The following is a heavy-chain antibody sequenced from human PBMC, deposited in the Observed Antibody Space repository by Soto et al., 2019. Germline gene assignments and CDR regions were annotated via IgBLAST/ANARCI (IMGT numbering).Heavy chain of an antibody. D-gene: IGHD1-20*01. Sequence: GGSLRLSCAASGFTFDDYTMHWVRQAPGKGLEWVSLISWDGGSTYYADSVKGRFTISRDNSKNSLYLQMNSLRTEDTALYYCAKALYNYARDYYYYGMDVWGQGTTVTVSS. CDR1: GFTFDDYT. CDR3: AKALYNYARDYYYYGMDV. J-gene: IGHJ6*02. CDR2: ISWDGGST. V-gene: IGHV3-43*01.